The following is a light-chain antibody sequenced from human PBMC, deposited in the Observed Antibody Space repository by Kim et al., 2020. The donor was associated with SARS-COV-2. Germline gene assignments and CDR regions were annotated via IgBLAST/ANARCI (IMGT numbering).Light chain of an antibody. V-gene: IGKV3-15*01. CDR3: QQYNNWPRT. CDR1: QSVNTK. Sequence: EIVMTQSPATLSVSPGERATLSCRASQSVNTKLAWYQQKPGQAPRLLIYGASTRATGIPARFSGSGSGTEFTLTISSLQSEDFAVYYCQQYNNWPRTFGHGTKVDIK. CDR2: GAS. J-gene: IGKJ1*01.